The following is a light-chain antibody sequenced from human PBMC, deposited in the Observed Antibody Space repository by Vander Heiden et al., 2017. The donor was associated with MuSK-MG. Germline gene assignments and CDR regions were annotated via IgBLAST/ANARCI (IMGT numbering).Light chain of an antibody. CDR3: NSRDSSGNPHVV. Sequence: SSALTQDPAVSVALGQTVRITCQGDSLRSYYASWYQQKPGQAPVLVIYGKNNRPSGIPDRFSGSISGNTASLTITGAQAEDEADYYCNSRDSSGNPHVVFGGGTKLTVL. J-gene: IGLJ2*01. V-gene: IGLV3-19*01. CDR2: GKN. CDR1: SLRSYY.